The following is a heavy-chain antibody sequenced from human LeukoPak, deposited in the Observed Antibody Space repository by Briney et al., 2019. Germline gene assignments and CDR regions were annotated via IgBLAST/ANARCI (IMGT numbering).Heavy chain of an antibody. CDR3: ACTRMVRGVIITNYYYGMDV. D-gene: IGHD3-10*01. J-gene: IGHJ6*04. CDR1: GGTFSSYA. CDR2: IIPIFGTA. V-gene: IGHV1-69*13. Sequence: ASVKVSCTASGGTFSSYAISWVRQAPGQGLEWMGGIIPIFGTANYAQKFQGRVTITADESTSTAYMELSSLRSEDTGVYYCACTRMVRGVIITNYYYGMDVWGKGTTVTVSS.